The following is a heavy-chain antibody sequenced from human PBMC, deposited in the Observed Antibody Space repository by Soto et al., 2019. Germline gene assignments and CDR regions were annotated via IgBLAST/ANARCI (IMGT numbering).Heavy chain of an antibody. Sequence: EVQLLESGGGLVQPGGSLRLSCAASGFTFSSYAMSWVRQAPGKGLEWVSAISGSGGSTYYADSVKGRFTISRDNSKNTLYLQMNRLRDEDTAVYYCAKSMGGTIIRHYYYGMDVWGQGTTVTVSS. V-gene: IGHV3-23*01. D-gene: IGHD1-7*01. J-gene: IGHJ6*02. CDR2: ISGSGGST. CDR1: GFTFSSYA. CDR3: AKSMGGTIIRHYYYGMDV.